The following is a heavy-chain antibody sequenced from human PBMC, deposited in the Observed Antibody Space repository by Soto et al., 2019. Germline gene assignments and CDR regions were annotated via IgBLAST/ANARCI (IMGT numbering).Heavy chain of an antibody. CDR2: IGVYANT. D-gene: IGHD1-26*01. J-gene: IGHJ4*02. Sequence: GGSLRLSCAASGFTFSSYDMNWVRQAPGKGLEWVSAIGVYANTYYADSVKRRFTISRDDSRNTVHLQLNSLRVDDTAVYYCAKESTVGSPGDYFDSWGQGTLVTVSS. CDR1: GFTFSSYD. V-gene: IGHV3-23*01. CDR3: AKESTVGSPGDYFDS.